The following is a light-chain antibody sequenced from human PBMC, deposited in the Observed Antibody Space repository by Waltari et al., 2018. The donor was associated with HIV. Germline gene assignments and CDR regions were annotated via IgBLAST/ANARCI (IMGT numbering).Light chain of an antibody. CDR2: KAS. V-gene: IGKV1-5*03. CDR3: QQYSTYPYT. J-gene: IGKJ2*01. CDR1: QSIGSL. Sequence: DIQMTQSPSTLSTSVGGRVTITCRASQSIGSLLAWYQQRPGKPPQLMIYKASTLENGVPPRFSGSGAGTEFTLTIASLQPDDFATYLCQQYSTYPYTSGQGTKLEI.